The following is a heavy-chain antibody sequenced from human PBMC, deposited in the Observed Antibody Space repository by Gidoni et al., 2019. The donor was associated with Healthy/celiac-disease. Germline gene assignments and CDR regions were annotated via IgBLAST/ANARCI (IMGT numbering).Heavy chain of an antibody. CDR2: IFSNDEK. CDR1: GFSLSNARMG. CDR3: ARQFKSSGWLRTDYYYGMDV. V-gene: IGHV2-26*01. D-gene: IGHD6-19*01. Sequence: QVTLKESGPVLVKPTETLTLTCTVSGFSLSNARMGVSWIRQPPGKALEWLAHIFSNDEKSYSTSLKSRLTISKDTSKSQVVLTMTNMDPVDTATYYCARQFKSSGWLRTDYYYGMDVWGQGTTVTVSS. J-gene: IGHJ6*02.